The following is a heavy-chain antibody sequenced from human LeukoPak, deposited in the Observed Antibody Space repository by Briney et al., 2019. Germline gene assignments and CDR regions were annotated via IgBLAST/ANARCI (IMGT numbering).Heavy chain of an antibody. CDR3: TTDQLAAAGTDWFDP. CDR1: GFTFSNAW. J-gene: IGHJ5*02. V-gene: IGHV3-15*01. CDR2: IKSKTDGGTA. D-gene: IGHD6-13*01. Sequence: GGSLRLSCAASGFTFSNAWMSWVRQAPGKGLEWVGRIKSKTDGGTADYAAPVKGRFTISRDDSKNTLYLQMNSLKTEDAAVYYCTTDQLAAAGTDWFDPWGQGTLVTVSS.